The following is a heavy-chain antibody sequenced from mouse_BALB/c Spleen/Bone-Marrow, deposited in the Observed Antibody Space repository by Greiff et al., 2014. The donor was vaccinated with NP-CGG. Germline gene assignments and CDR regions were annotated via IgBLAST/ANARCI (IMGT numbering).Heavy chain of an antibody. CDR2: IFPGDSTT. Sequence: QVHVKQSGVELVKPGASVKLSCKAFGNTFTSYDINWVRQRPEQGLEWIGWIFPGDSTTKYNEKFKGKATLSTDKSSSTVHMQLSRLTSEDSAVYFCVRSRLCDWYFDVWGAGTTVTISS. V-gene: IGHV1S56*01. D-gene: IGHD1-2*01. CDR3: VRSRLCDWYFDV. CDR1: GNTFTSYD. J-gene: IGHJ1*01.